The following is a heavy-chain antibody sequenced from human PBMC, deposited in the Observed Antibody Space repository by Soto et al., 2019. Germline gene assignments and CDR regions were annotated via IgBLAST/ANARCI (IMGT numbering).Heavy chain of an antibody. D-gene: IGHD3-16*01. Sequence: QVQLVESGGGVVQPGRSLRLSCAASGFTFSSYGMHWVRQAPGKGLEWVAVISYDGSNKYYADSVKGRFTISRDNSKNTLYLQMNSMRAEDTAVYYGAKERLGGSAFDYWGQGTLVTVSS. CDR3: AKERLGGSAFDY. V-gene: IGHV3-30*18. CDR2: ISYDGSNK. J-gene: IGHJ4*02. CDR1: GFTFSSYG.